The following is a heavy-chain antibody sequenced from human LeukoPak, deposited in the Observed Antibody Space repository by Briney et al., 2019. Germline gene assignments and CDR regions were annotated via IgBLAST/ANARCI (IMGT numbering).Heavy chain of an antibody. CDR1: GGSISSSSYY. J-gene: IGHJ4*02. V-gene: IGHV4-39*07. Sequence: KASETLSLTCTVSGGSISSSSYYWGWIRQPPGKGLEWIGSIYYSGSTYYNPSLKSRVTISVDTSKNQFSLKLSSVTAADTAVYYCARGLREWGSRDYFDYWGQGTLVTVSS. CDR3: ARGLREWGSRDYFDY. CDR2: IYYSGST. D-gene: IGHD3-3*01.